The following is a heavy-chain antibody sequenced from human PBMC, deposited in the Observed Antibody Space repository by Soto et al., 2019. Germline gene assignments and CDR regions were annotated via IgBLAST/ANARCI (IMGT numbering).Heavy chain of an antibody. Sequence: SQTLSLTCAISGDSVSSNSAAWNWIRQSPSRGLEWLGRTYYRSKWYNDYAVSVKSRITINPDTSKNQFSLQLNSVTPEDTAVYYCARDQIPRWLVRPHYYYYGMDVWGQGTTVTVSS. CDR1: GDSVSSNSAA. CDR2: TYYRSKWYN. J-gene: IGHJ6*02. CDR3: ARDQIPRWLVRPHYYYYGMDV. V-gene: IGHV6-1*01. D-gene: IGHD6-19*01.